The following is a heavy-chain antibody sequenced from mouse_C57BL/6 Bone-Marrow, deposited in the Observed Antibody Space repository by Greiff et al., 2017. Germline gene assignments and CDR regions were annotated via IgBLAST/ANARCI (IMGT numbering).Heavy chain of an antibody. CDR2: INPSTGGT. CDR1: GYSFTGYY. V-gene: IGHV1-42*01. D-gene: IGHD2-5*01. J-gene: IGHJ2*01. CDR3: ARVSNFHY. Sequence: VQLQQSGPELVKPGASVKLSCKASGYSFTGYYMNWVKQSPEKSLEWIGEINPSTGGTTYNQKFKAKATLTVDKSSSTPYLQLKSLTSEDSAVYYCARVSNFHYWGQGTTLTVSS.